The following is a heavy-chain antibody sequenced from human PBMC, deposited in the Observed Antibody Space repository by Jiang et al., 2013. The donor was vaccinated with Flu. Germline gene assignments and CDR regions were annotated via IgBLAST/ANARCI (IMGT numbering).Heavy chain of an antibody. CDR2: ITPSGST. V-gene: IGHV4-34*01. J-gene: IGHJ4*02. Sequence: ARLLKPSETLSLTCAVFGGSFSGDYWSWIRQPPGKGLEYIGEITPSGSTYYNSSLTSRVTISLDTSKNQFSLKLTSVTAADTAVYYCARLAGARNSWGQGIPGHRLL. CDR1: GGSFSGDY. D-gene: IGHD2-8*02. CDR3: ARLAGARNS.